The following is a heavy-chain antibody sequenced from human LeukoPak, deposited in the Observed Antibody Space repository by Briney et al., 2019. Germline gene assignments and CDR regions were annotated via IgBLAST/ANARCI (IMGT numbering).Heavy chain of an antibody. CDR2: INHTGST. V-gene: IGHV4-34*01. Sequence: PSETLSLTCAVYGGSFSGYYWTWIRQPPGKGREGIGEINHTGSTNYNPSLKSRGTISVDPSKNQFPLKLSSVTAADTAVYYCARAPGYSSSSGGLDPWGQGTLVPVSS. CDR3: ARAPGYSSSSGGLDP. J-gene: IGHJ5*02. CDR1: GGSFSGYY. D-gene: IGHD6-6*01.